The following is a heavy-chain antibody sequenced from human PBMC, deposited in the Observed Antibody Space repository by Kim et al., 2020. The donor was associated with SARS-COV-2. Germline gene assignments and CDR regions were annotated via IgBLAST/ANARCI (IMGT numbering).Heavy chain of an antibody. CDR3: AKDMRLAAKYYYIMDV. V-gene: IGHV3-9*01. D-gene: IGHD2-15*01. Sequence: DSVKGRFTISRDNDKNSLYLQMNSVRAEDTALYDCAKDMRLAAKYYYIMDVWGQGTTVTVSS. J-gene: IGHJ6*02.